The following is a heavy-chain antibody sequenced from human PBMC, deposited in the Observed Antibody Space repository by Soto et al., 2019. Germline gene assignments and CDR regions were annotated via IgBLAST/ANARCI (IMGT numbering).Heavy chain of an antibody. J-gene: IGHJ4*02. CDR3: ARGGNRYSNVASGVGGFDY. Sequence: SETLSLTCTVSGASITSSYWSWIRQSPGKGLEWIAYVYHTGATNYNPSLKSRVTISLDTSKSQFSLNLSSLTTADTAVYFCARGGNRYSNVASGVGGFDYWGQGSLFTVSS. CDR2: VYHTGAT. CDR1: GASITSSY. V-gene: IGHV4-59*01. D-gene: IGHD5-12*01.